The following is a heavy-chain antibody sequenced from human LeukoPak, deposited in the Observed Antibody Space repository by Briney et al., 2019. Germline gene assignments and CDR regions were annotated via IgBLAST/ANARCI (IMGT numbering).Heavy chain of an antibody. D-gene: IGHD3-10*01. J-gene: IGHJ4*02. Sequence: GGSLRLSCAASGFTFDDYGMSWVRQAPGKGLEWVSGINWNGGSTGYADSVKGRFTISRDNAKNSLYLQMNSLRAEDTAVYYCARDHIYNKVGFGMVRGVIDALDYWGQGTLVTVSS. CDR2: INWNGGST. CDR1: GFTFDDYG. V-gene: IGHV3-20*04. CDR3: ARDHIYNKVGFGMVRGVIDALDY.